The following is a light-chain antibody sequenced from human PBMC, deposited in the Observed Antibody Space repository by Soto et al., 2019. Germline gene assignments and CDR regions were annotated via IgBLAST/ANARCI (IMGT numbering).Light chain of an antibody. CDR1: TGAVNNGHY. Sequence: QPVLSQVASLSVSPRGTFTLTCGSSTGAVNNGHYPHWLQQKPGQAPKTMIFDTHNKPSSAPARFSGSPLRGKGALTLSGAQTEDEAEYYCLLVYRGPCVYGPGTAVTVL. CDR3: LLVYRGPCV. V-gene: IGLV7-46*01. CDR2: DTH. J-gene: IGLJ1*01.